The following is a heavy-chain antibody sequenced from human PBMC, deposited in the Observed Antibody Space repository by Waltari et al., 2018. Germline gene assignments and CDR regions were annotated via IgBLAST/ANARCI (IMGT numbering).Heavy chain of an antibody. V-gene: IGHV4-39*01. Sequence: QLQLQESGPGLVKPSETLSLTCTVSGGSISSSSYYWGWIRQPPGKGLEWIGSIYYRGSTHYNPALTSRVTIAVDTSKNQFSLKLSSVTAADTAVYYCARQGIYYYDSSGYYYVVGGPIDYWGQGTLVTVSS. CDR1: GGSISSSSYY. D-gene: IGHD3-22*01. CDR2: IYYRGST. CDR3: ARQGIYYYDSSGYYYVVGGPIDY. J-gene: IGHJ4*02.